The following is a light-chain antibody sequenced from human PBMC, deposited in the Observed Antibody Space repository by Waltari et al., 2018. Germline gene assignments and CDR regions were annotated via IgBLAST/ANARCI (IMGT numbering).Light chain of an antibody. J-gene: IGKJ1*01. CDR2: AAS. V-gene: IGKV1-8*01. Sequence: AIRITQSPSSLSASTGDRVTITCRASQGISSYLAWYQQRPGKTPNLLIYAASTLQSGVPSRFSGSGSGTDFTLTISCLQSEDFATYYYQQYYDYPRTFGLGTKVEIK. CDR3: QQYYDYPRT. CDR1: QGISSY.